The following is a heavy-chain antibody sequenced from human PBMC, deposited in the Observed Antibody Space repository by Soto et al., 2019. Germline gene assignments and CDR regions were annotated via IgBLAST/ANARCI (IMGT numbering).Heavy chain of an antibody. CDR1: GYSFTGYY. V-gene: IGHV1-2*02. CDR3: ARGEKEVWSNYYYSGMDV. CDR2: INPNSGGT. J-gene: IGHJ6*02. D-gene: IGHD3-16*01. Sequence: ASVKVSCKASGYSFTGYYFHWVRQAPGQGLEWMGWINPNSGGTYYAQKFQDRVTMTRDTSMSTAYMELRWLTSDDTALYYCARGEKEVWSNYYYSGMDVWGQGTTVTVS.